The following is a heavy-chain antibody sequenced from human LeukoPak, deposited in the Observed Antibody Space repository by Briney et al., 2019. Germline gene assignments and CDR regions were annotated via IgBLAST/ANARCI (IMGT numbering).Heavy chain of an antibody. Sequence: ASVKVSCKASGYTFTGYYMHWVRQAPGQGLEWMGWINPNSGDTNYAQKFQGRVTMTRDTSISTAYMELSRLRSDDTAVYYCARGFGSSWYYYYYYMDVWGKGTTVTVSS. CDR2: INPNSGDT. CDR3: ARGFGSSWYYYYYYMDV. D-gene: IGHD6-13*01. CDR1: GYTFTGYY. J-gene: IGHJ6*03. V-gene: IGHV1-2*02.